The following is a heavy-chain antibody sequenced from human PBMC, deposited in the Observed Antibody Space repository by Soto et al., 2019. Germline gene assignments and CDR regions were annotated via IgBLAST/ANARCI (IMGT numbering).Heavy chain of an antibody. D-gene: IGHD3-10*01. CDR2: FDPEDGET. J-gene: IGHJ6*02. CDR1: GYTLTELS. V-gene: IGHV1-24*01. CDR3: ATGAYGSWSYYYGMDV. Sequence: ASVKVSCKVSGYTLTELSMHWVRQAPGKGLEWMGGFDPEDGETIYAQKFQGRVTMTEDTSTDTAYMELSSLRSEDTTVYYCATGAYGSWSYYYGMDVWGQGTPVTVSS.